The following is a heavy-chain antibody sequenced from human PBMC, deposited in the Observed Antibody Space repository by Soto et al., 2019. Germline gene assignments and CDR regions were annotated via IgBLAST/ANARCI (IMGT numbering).Heavy chain of an antibody. CDR2: MNPGSGDT. V-gene: IGHV1-8*02. J-gene: IGHJ5*02. Sequence: ASVKVSCTASGYTFANNDVSWVRQATGQGLEWMGWMNPGSGDTGYAQKFQGRVTMTRDISIATAYMELNSLTSEDTAIYYCARMESFGSLNWFEPWGQGPLVTVS. CDR1: GYTFANND. CDR3: ARMESFGSLNWFEP. D-gene: IGHD5-18*01.